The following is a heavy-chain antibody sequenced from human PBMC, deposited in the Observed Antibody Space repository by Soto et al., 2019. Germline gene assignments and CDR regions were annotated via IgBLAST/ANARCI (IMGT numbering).Heavy chain of an antibody. J-gene: IGHJ5*02. V-gene: IGHV1-2*02. CDR3: AKDLTRQLAYWLDP. CDR2: INAHSGGT. CDR1: GFSFTGYY. Sequence: ASVKVSCKASGFSFTGYYVHWLRQAPGQGLEWMGWINAHSGGTEYAQKFQGRVTLTRDTSIATAYLTLTSLTSDDTALYYCAKDLTRQLAYWLDPWGQGTQVTVSS. D-gene: IGHD6-6*01.